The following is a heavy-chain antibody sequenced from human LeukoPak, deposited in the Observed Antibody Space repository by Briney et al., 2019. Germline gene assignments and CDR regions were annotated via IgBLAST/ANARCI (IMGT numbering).Heavy chain of an antibody. CDR2: INHSGST. D-gene: IGHD3-10*01. CDR1: GGSFSGYY. CDR3: ARHVRVNYYGSGSYFDY. J-gene: IGHJ4*02. Sequence: KPSETLSLTCAVYGGSFSGYYWSWIRQPPGKGLEWIGEINHSGSTNYNPSLKSRVTISVDTSKNQFSLKLSSVTAADTAVYYCARHVRVNYYGSGSYFDYWGQGTLVTVSS. V-gene: IGHV4-34*01.